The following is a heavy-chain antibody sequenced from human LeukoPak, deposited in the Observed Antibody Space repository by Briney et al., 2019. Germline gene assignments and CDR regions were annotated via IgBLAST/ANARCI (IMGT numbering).Heavy chain of an antibody. CDR1: GYTFTSYG. CDR3: ARVQPLLWFGESLSFDY. V-gene: IGHV1-18*01. D-gene: IGHD3-10*01. CDR2: ISAYNGNT. J-gene: IGHJ4*02. Sequence: ASVKVSCKASGYTFTSYGISWVRQAPGQGLEWMGWISAYNGNTNYAQKLQGRVTMTTDASTSTAYMELRSLRSDDTAVYYCARVQPLLWFGESLSFDYWGQGTLVTVSS.